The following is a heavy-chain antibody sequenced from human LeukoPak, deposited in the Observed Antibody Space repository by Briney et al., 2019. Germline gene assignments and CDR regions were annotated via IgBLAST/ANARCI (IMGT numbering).Heavy chain of an antibody. CDR1: GLTLSSYW. J-gene: IGHJ5*02. Sequence: GGSLRLPCAASGLTLSSYWMSWVGQAPARGLDGLPNINQDGSEKYYVDSVKGRFTISRDNAKNSLYLQMNSLRAEDTAVYYCARDRYSSSPEFDPWGQGTLVTVSS. D-gene: IGHD6-13*01. V-gene: IGHV3-7*01. CDR3: ARDRYSSSPEFDP. CDR2: INQDGSEK.